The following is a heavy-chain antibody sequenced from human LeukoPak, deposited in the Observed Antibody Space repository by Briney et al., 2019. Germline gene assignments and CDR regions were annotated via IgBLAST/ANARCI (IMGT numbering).Heavy chain of an antibody. Sequence: MTSETLSLTCTVSGGSISSYYWSWIRQPPGKGLEWIGYIYYSGSTNYNPSLKSRVTISVDTSKNQFSLKLSSVTAADTAVYYCARHGRPWLDSWYFDYWGQGTLVTVSS. CDR3: ARHGRPWLDSWYFDY. CDR1: GGSISSYY. CDR2: IYYSGST. J-gene: IGHJ4*02. D-gene: IGHD6-19*01. V-gene: IGHV4-59*08.